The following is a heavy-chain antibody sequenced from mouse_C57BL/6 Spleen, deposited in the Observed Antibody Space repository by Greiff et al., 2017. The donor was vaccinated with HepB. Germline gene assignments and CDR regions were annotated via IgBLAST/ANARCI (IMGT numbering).Heavy chain of an antibody. Sequence: EVQLQQSGPELVKPGASVKIPCKASGYTFTDYNMDWVKQSHGKSLEWIGDINPNNGGTIYNQKFKGKATLTVDKSSSTAYMELRSLTSEDTAVYYCARRSMVSTYYFDYWGQGTTLTVSS. J-gene: IGHJ2*01. V-gene: IGHV1-18*01. CDR2: INPNNGGT. CDR1: GYTFTDYN. D-gene: IGHD2-10*02. CDR3: ARRSMVSTYYFDY.